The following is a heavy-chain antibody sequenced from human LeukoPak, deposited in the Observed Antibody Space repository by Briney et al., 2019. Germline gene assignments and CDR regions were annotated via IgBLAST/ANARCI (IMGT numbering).Heavy chain of an antibody. CDR1: GFTFSSYS. CDR2: ISSSSSYI. V-gene: IGHV3-21*01. D-gene: IGHD5-18*01. CDR3: ARDTGRLWFFDY. J-gene: IGHJ4*02. Sequence: GGSLRLSCAASGFTFSSYSMNWVRQAPGKGLEWVSSISSSSSYIYYADSVKGRFTISRDDAKNSLYLQMNSLRAEDTAVYYCARDTGRLWFFDYWGQGTLVTVSS.